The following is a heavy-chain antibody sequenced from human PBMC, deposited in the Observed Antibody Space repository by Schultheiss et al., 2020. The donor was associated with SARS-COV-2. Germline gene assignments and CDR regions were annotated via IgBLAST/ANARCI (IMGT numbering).Heavy chain of an antibody. CDR3: ARQRSHYGGHNWFDP. J-gene: IGHJ5*02. CDR2: ISYDGSNK. V-gene: IGHV3-30*14. D-gene: IGHD4-23*01. CDR1: GFTFSSYA. Sequence: GGSLRLSCAASGFTFSSYAMSWVRQAPGKGLEWVAVISYDGSNKYYADSVKGRFTISRDNSKNTLYLQMSSLRAEDTAVYYCARQRSHYGGHNWFDPWGQGTLVTVSS.